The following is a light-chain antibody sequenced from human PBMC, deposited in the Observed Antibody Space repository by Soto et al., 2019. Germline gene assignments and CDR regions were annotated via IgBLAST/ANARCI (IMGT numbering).Light chain of an antibody. CDR3: QQYNSFSWT. V-gene: IGKV1-5*03. CDR1: QSITTW. CDR2: KVS. Sequence: DIQLTQSPSTLSASVGDTVTMTCRASQSITTWLAWYQQKPGKAPKALIYKVSTLYSGVPSRFSGSGSGTEFTLTITSLQPDDFATYYCQQYNSFSWTFGQGTKVEVK. J-gene: IGKJ1*01.